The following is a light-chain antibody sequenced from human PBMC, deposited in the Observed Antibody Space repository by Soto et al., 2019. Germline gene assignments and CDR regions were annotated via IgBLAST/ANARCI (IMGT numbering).Light chain of an antibody. J-gene: IGLJ3*02. CDR1: SSDVGGYNY. CDR2: EVS. Sequence: QSALTQPPSASGSPGQSVTISCTGTSSDVGGYNYVSWYQQHPGKAPKLMIYEVSKRPSGVPDRVSGSKSGNTASLTVSGLQAEDEADYYCSSYAGSNNWMFGGGTKLTVL. V-gene: IGLV2-8*01. CDR3: SSYAGSNNWM.